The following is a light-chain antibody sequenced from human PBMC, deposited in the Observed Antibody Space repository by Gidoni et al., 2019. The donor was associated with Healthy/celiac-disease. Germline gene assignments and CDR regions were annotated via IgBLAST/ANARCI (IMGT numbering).Light chain of an antibody. CDR1: QSVSSSY. CDR3: QQYGSSPFT. V-gene: IGKV3-20*01. J-gene: IGKJ3*01. Sequence: VLTHSPGTLSLSPGEIATLSCRASQSVSSSYLAWYQQKPGQAPRLLSYGASSRATGIPDRVSGSGSGTDFTLTISRLEPEDFAVYYCQQYGSSPFTFGPGTKVDIK. CDR2: GAS.